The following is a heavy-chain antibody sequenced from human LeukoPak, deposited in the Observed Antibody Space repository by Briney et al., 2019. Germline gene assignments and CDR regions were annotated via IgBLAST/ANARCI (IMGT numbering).Heavy chain of an antibody. D-gene: IGHD6-13*01. Sequence: GGSLRLSCAASGFTVSSNYMSWVRQAPGKGLEWVSVIYSGGSTYYADSVKGRFTISRHNSKNTLYLQMNSLRAEDTAVYYCARDLILPGIAAATYYYYGMDVWSQGTTVTVSS. CDR3: ARDLILPGIAAATYYYYGMDV. CDR1: GFTVSSNY. V-gene: IGHV3-53*04. CDR2: IYSGGST. J-gene: IGHJ6*02.